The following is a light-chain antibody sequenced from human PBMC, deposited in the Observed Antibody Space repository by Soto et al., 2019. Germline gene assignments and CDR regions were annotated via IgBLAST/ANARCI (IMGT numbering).Light chain of an antibody. CDR3: TSYTSSSTWV. J-gene: IGLJ3*02. CDR1: SSDVGGYKY. CDR2: EVS. V-gene: IGLV2-14*01. Sequence: QSALTQPASVSGSPGQSITISCTGTSSDVGGYKYVSWYQQHPGKAPKLMIYEVSNRPSGVSNRFSGSKSGNTASLTISGLQAEDEADYYCTSYTSSSTWVFGGGTKRTVL.